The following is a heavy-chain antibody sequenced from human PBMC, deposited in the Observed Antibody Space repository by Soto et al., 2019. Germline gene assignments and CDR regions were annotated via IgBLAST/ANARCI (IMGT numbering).Heavy chain of an antibody. V-gene: IGHV1-69*06. J-gene: IGHJ6*02. D-gene: IGHD2-2*01. CDR1: GGTFSSYA. CDR3: ARTAGGIVVVPADPTQSHYYYYYGMDV. Sequence: SVKVSCKASGGTFSSYAISWVRQAPGQGLEWMGGIIPIFGTANYAQKFQGRVTITADKSTSTAYMELSSLRSEDTAVYYCARTAGGIVVVPADPTQSHYYYYYGMDVWGQGTTVTVSS. CDR2: IIPIFGTA.